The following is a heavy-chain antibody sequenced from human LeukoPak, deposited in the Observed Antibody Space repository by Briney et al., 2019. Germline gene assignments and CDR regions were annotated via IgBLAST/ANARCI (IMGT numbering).Heavy chain of an antibody. V-gene: IGHV4-59*01. J-gene: IGHJ4*02. CDR1: GGSISSYY. Sequence: SETLSLTCTVSGGSISSYYWSWIRQPPGKGLEWIGYIYYSGSTNYNPSLKSRVTISVDTSKNQFSLKLSSVTAADTAVYYCARVWVGATTDFDYWGQGTLVTVSS. CDR2: IYYSGST. D-gene: IGHD1-26*01. CDR3: ARVWVGATTDFDY.